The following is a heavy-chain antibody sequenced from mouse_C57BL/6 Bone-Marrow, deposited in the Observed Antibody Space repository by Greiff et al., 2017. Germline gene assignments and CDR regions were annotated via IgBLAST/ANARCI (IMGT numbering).Heavy chain of an antibody. CDR2: IYPRSGNT. Sequence: QVQLQQSGAELARPGASVKLSCKASGYTFTSYGISWVKQRTGQGLEWIGEIYPRSGNTYYNEKFKGKATLTADKSSSTAYMELRSLTSEDSAVDCCARSTVVAPHCWYFDVWGTGTTVTGSA. J-gene: IGHJ1*03. CDR3: ARSTVVAPHCWYFDV. CDR1: GYTFTSYG. V-gene: IGHV1-81*01. D-gene: IGHD1-1*01.